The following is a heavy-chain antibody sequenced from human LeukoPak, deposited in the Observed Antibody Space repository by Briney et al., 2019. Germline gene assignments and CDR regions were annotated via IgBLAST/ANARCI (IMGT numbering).Heavy chain of an antibody. V-gene: IGHV4-61*02. Sequence: SETLSPTCTVSGGSISSSDYYWCWIRQSAGKGLEWIGRLNPSGSTYYNPSLKSRLTLSLDPSESQFSLKLSSVTAADTALYYCARGRPYGDYFDYWGQGTLVTVSS. CDR1: GGSISSSDYY. J-gene: IGHJ4*02. CDR2: LNPSGST. CDR3: ARGRPYGDYFDY. D-gene: IGHD4-17*01.